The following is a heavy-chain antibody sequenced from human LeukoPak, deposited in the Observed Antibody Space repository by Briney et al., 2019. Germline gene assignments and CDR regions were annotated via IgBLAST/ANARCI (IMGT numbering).Heavy chain of an antibody. CDR2: IIPIFGTA. Sequence: SVTVSCTASGGTFSSYAISWVRQAPGQGLEWMGGIIPIFGTANYAQKFQGRVTITADESTSTAYMELSSLRSEDTAVYYCARVDRIRLAATYLGGANAFDIWGQGTMVTVSS. V-gene: IGHV1-69*13. D-gene: IGHD2-15*01. CDR3: ARVDRIRLAATYLGGANAFDI. CDR1: GGTFSSYA. J-gene: IGHJ3*02.